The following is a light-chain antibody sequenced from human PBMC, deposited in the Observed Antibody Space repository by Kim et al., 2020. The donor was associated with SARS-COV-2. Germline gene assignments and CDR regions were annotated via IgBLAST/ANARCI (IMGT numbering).Light chain of an antibody. Sequence: IVLTQSPGTLSLSPGERATLSCRASQTVTSNYLAWYQQKPGQAPRLLIYGASSRATGIPDRFSGSGSGTDFTLTISRLEPEDFAVYYCQQYGSSPATFGQGTKVDIK. CDR2: GAS. CDR1: QTVTSNY. J-gene: IGKJ1*01. V-gene: IGKV3-20*01. CDR3: QQYGSSPAT.